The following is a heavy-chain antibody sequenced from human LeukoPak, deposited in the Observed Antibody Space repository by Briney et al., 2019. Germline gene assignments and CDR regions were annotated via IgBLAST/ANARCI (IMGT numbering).Heavy chain of an antibody. CDR2: IFASGST. J-gene: IGHJ4*02. CDR3: ARDGYSGNDGL. Sequence: KPSETLSLTCTVSGASISSGSYYWNWIRQPAGKGLEWIGRIFASGSTNYNPSLKSRVTISVDTSKNQFSLKLSSVTAADTAVYYCARDGYSGNDGLWGQGSLVTVSS. D-gene: IGHD5-12*01. V-gene: IGHV4-61*02. CDR1: GASISSGSYY.